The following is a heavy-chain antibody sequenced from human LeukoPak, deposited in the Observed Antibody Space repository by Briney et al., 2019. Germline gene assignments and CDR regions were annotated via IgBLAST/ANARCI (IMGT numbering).Heavy chain of an antibody. V-gene: IGHV3-21*01. D-gene: IGHD2-2*01. J-gene: IGHJ3*02. Sequence: GGSLRLSCTASGFTFSSYSMNWVRQAPGKGLEWVSSISSSSSYIYYANSVKGRFTISRDNAKNSLYLQMNSLRAEDTAVYYCARATRYCSSTSCYEADAFDIWGQGTMVTVSS. CDR1: GFTFSSYS. CDR3: ARATRYCSSTSCYEADAFDI. CDR2: ISSSSSYI.